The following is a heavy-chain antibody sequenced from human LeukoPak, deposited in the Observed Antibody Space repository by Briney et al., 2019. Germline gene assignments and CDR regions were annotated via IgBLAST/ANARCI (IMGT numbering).Heavy chain of an antibody. Sequence: SETLSLTCTVSGDSISPYYWSWLRQPPGKGLEWIGEIYNSGRTKYNPSLMSRVTISVDTSKNQFSLKLSSVTAADTAVYYCARPNGGGWYYLDNWGQGTLVTVSS. D-gene: IGHD6-19*01. V-gene: IGHV4-59*01. CDR1: GDSISPYY. CDR3: ARPNGGGWYYLDN. J-gene: IGHJ4*02. CDR2: IYNSGRT.